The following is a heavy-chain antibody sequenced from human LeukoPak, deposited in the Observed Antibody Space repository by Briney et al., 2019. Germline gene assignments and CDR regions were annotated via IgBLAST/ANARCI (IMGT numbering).Heavy chain of an antibody. CDR1: GFTFSSYA. J-gene: IGHJ4*02. CDR2: ISGSGGST. D-gene: IGHD3-22*01. V-gene: IGHV3-23*01. CDR3: AKRRNYYDSSGYYQGVDY. Sequence: GGSLRLSCAASGFTFSSYAMSWVRQAPGKGLEWVSAISGSGGSTYYADSVKGRMTISRDNSKNKMYLRMNSLRAEDTDVYFCAKRRNYYDSSGYYQGVDYWGEGGMVGVCS.